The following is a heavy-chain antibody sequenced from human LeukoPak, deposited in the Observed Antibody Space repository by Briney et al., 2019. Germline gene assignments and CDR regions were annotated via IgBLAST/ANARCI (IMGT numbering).Heavy chain of an antibody. CDR3: ATIAVAGRILSYGMDV. D-gene: IGHD6-19*01. V-gene: IGHV1-8*01. CDR2: MSPNSCNT. CDR1: GYTFTRYD. Sequence: ASVTVSCKASGYTFTRYDINWVRQATGPGLEWMGWMSPNSCNTGYAQNFQGRVTMTRNTSISTAYMELSSLRSEDTAEYYGATIAVAGRILSYGMDVWGQGATVTVSS. J-gene: IGHJ6*01.